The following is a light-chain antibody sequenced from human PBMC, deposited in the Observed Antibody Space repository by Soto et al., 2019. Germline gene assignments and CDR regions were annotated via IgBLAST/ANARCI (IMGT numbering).Light chain of an antibody. CDR2: KAS. CDR3: PVYTSHSPT. CDR1: QSISVW. Sequence: MSHSLADVSGNVGDRVTITCRASQSISVWLAWYQQKAGKAPNLLIYKASRLESGVPSRFSGSGSETECTLTISGLQPGDSATYYCPVYTSHSPTF. V-gene: IGKV1-5*03. J-gene: IGKJ1*01.